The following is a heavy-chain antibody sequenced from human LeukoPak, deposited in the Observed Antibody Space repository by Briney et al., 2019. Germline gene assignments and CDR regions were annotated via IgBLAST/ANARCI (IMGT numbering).Heavy chain of an antibody. CDR2: ISAYNGNT. D-gene: IGHD2-15*01. V-gene: IGHV1-18*01. CDR3: ARAYSRAYYYYYYMDV. J-gene: IGHJ6*03. Sequence: GASVKVSCTASGYTFTSYGISWVRQAPGQGLEWMGWISAYNGNTNYAQKLQGRVTMTTDTSTSTAYMELRGLRSDDTAVYYCARAYSRAYYYYYYMDVWGKGTTVTVSS. CDR1: GYTFTSYG.